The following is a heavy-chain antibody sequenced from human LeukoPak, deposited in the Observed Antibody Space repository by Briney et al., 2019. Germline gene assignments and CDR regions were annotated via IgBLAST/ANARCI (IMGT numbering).Heavy chain of an antibody. Sequence: GGSQRLSCAASGFTFSDYYMSWIRQAPGKGLEWVSNGGSGGSKYYADSVKGRFTISRDNSKSTVYLQMNSLTAEDTAVYYCAKNRGRYYHSYYMDVWGKGTTVIVSS. CDR3: AKNRGRYYHSYYMDV. D-gene: IGHD1-14*01. V-gene: IGHV3-23*01. CDR1: GFTFSDYY. J-gene: IGHJ6*03. CDR2: NGGSGGSK.